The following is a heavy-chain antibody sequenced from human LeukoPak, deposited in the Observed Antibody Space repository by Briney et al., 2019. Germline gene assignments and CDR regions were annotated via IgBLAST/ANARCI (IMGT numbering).Heavy chain of an antibody. Sequence: SETLSLTCAVYGGSFSGYYWSWMRQPPGKGLEWIGEINHSGSTNYNPSLKSRVTISVDTSKNQFSLKLSSVTAADTAVYYCARRTKYYDILTGYYRGGYFDYWGQGTLVTVSS. CDR3: ARRTKYYDILTGYYRGGYFDY. CDR2: INHSGST. V-gene: IGHV4-34*01. D-gene: IGHD3-9*01. CDR1: GGSFSGYY. J-gene: IGHJ4*02.